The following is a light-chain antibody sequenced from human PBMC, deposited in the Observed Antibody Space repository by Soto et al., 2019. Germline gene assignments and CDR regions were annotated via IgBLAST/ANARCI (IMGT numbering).Light chain of an antibody. CDR2: AAS. V-gene: IGKV1-39*01. CDR1: QSSSTY. Sequence: DIPMTQAPSSLSASVGDRVTITCRASQSSSTYLNWYQQKPGKAPKLLIYAASSLESGVPSMFNGSGSGTDFTLTISSLQPEEFATYYCQQSYSAPLTFGGGTKAEI. J-gene: IGKJ4*01. CDR3: QQSYSAPLT.